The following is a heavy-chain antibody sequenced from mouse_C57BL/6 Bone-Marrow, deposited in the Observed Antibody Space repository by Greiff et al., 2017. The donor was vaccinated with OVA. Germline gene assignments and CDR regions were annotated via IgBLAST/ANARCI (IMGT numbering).Heavy chain of an antibody. V-gene: IGHV1-59*01. CDR2: IDPSDSYT. D-gene: IGHD1-1*01. J-gene: IGHJ1*03. CDR3: ARSAFITTVVARYFDV. Sequence: QVQLQQSGAELVRPGTSVKLSCKASGYTFTSYWMHWVKQRPGQGLEWIGVIDPSDSYTNYNQKFKGKATLTVDTSSSTAYMQLSSLTSEDSAVYYCARSAFITTVVARYFDVWGTGTTVTVSS. CDR1: GYTFTSYW.